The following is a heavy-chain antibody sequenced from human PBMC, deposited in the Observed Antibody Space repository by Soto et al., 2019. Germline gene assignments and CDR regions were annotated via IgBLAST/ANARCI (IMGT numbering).Heavy chain of an antibody. D-gene: IGHD6-19*01. J-gene: IGHJ4*02. CDR3: AIYSRGWYPLDY. CDR2: ISYDGSNK. CDR1: RFTFSSYG. Sequence: QVQLVESGGGVVQPGRSLRLSCAASRFTFSSYGMHWVRQAPGKGLEWVAVISYDGSNKYYADSVKGRFTISRDNSKNTLYLQMNSLRAEDTAVYYCAIYSRGWYPLDYWGQGNLVTVSS. V-gene: IGHV3-30*03.